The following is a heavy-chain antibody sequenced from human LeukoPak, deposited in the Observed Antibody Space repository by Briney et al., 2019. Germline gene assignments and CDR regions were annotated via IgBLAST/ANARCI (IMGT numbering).Heavy chain of an antibody. D-gene: IGHD1-1*01. J-gene: IGHJ6*03. V-gene: IGHV4-59*12. CDR3: ARDQQQLITWVGRDYYYYYMDV. CDR2: IYYSGST. Sequence: SETLSLTCTVSGGSISSYYWSWIRQPPGKGLEWIGYIYYSGSTNYNPSLKSRVTISVDTSKNQFSLKLSSVTAADTAVYYCARDQQQLITWVGRDYYYYYMDVWGKGTTVTVSS. CDR1: GGSISSYY.